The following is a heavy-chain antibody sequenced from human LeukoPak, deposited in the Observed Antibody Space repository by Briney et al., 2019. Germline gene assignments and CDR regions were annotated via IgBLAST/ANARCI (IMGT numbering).Heavy chain of an antibody. V-gene: IGHV3-30*18. CDR1: GFTFSSYG. CDR2: ISYDGSNK. CDR3: AKGGAVVPAAVFDY. Sequence: PGRSLRLSCAASGFTFSSYGMHWVRQAPGKGLEWVAVISYDGSNKYYADSVKGRFTISRDNSKNTLYLQMNSLRAEDTAVYYCAKGGAVVPAAVFDYWGQGTLVTVFS. D-gene: IGHD2-2*01. J-gene: IGHJ4*02.